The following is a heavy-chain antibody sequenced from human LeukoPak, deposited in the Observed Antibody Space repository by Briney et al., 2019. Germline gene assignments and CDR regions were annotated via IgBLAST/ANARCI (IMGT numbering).Heavy chain of an antibody. CDR2: ISSSSSYI. V-gene: IGHV3-21*01. Sequence: GGSLRLSCAASGFTFSSYGMSWVRQAPGKGLEWVSSISSSSSYIYYADSVKGRFTISRDNAKNSLYLQMNSLRAEDTAVYYCARDLATYYYGSGTSTGYWGQGTLVTVSS. CDR1: GFTFSSYG. J-gene: IGHJ4*02. CDR3: ARDLATYYYGSGTSTGY. D-gene: IGHD3-10*01.